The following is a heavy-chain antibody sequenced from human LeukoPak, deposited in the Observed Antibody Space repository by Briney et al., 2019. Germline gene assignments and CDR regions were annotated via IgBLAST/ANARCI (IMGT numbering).Heavy chain of an antibody. Sequence: SEALSLTCTVSGGSISSSSYYWGWIRQPPGKGLEWIGSIYYSGRTYYNPSLKSRVSISVDTSKNQFSLKLSSVTAADTAVYYCARADYDSSGYYHAFDLWGQGTMVTVSS. CDR3: ARADYDSSGYYHAFDL. V-gene: IGHV4-39*07. CDR1: GGSISSSSYY. D-gene: IGHD3-22*01. J-gene: IGHJ3*01. CDR2: IYYSGRT.